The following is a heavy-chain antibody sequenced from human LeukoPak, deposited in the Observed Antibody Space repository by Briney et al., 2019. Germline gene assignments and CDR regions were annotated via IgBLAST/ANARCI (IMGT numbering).Heavy chain of an antibody. CDR2: IYSGGST. J-gene: IGHJ4*02. Sequence: GGSLRLSCAASGFTVSSNYMSWARQAPGKGLEWVSVIYSGGSTYYADSVKGRFIISRDNSKNTLYLQMNSLRAEDTAVYYCARTIDDFWSGYYPLDWGQGTLVTVSS. CDR3: ARTIDDFWSGYYPLD. V-gene: IGHV3-53*01. CDR1: GFTVSSNY. D-gene: IGHD3-3*01.